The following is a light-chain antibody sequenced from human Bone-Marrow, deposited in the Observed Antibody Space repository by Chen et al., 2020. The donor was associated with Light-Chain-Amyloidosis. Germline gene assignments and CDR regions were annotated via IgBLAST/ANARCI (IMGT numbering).Light chain of an antibody. CDR3: KQGTRWPPFT. V-gene: IGKV2-30*02. CDR2: QVS. Sequence: DVVMTQSPLSLPVTLGQPASISCRSSQSLVHSNGNTYLNWFQQRPGQSPRRLIYQVSNRDSGVPDKFSCMGAGTDFTLKISKAEAEDVGVYYCKQGTRWPPFTSGPGSKVDIK. CDR1: QSLVHSNGNTY. J-gene: IGKJ3*01.